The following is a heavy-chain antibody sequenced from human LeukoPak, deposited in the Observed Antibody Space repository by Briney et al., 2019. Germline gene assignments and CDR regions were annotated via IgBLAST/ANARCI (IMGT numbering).Heavy chain of an antibody. V-gene: IGHV4-61*02. CDR2: IYTSGST. Sequence: SETLSLTCTVSGGSISSGSYYWSWIRQPAGKGLEWIGRIYTSGSTNYNPSLKSRVTISVDKSKNQFSLKLSSVTAADTAVYYCASQTPDYSFDPWGQGTLVTVSS. D-gene: IGHD2-15*01. CDR3: ASQTPDYSFDP. J-gene: IGHJ5*02. CDR1: GGSISSGSYY.